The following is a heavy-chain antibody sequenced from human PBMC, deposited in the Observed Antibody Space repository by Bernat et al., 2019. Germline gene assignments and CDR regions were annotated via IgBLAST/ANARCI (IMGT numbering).Heavy chain of an antibody. J-gene: IGHJ4*02. CDR1: GFTFSSYS. Sequence: EVQLVETGGGLIQPGGSLRLSCAASGFTFSSYSMNWVRQAPGKGLEWVSSISSSSSYIYYADSVKGRFTISRDNAKNSLYLQMNSLRAEDTAVYYCARDQSLNDYWGQGTLVTVSS. D-gene: IGHD3-9*01. CDR2: ISSSSSYI. CDR3: ARDQSLNDY. V-gene: IGHV3-21*01.